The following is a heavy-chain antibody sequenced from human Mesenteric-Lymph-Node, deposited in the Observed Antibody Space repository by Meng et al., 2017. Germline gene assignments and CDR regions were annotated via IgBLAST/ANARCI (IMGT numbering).Heavy chain of an antibody. CDR3: ARDKGGYSYGYGNYYYYGMDV. J-gene: IGHJ6*02. CDR2: ISSSGSTI. Sequence: SLKISCAASGFTFSSYEMNWVRQAPGKGLEWVSYISSSGSTIFYADSVKGRFTISRDNAKNSLYLQMNSLRAEDTAVYYCARDKGGYSYGYGNYYYYGMDVWGQGTTVTVSS. D-gene: IGHD5-18*01. CDR1: GFTFSSYE. V-gene: IGHV3-48*03.